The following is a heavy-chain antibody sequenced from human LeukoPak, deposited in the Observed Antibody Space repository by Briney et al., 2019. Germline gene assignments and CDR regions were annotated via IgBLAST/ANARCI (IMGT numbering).Heavy chain of an antibody. CDR1: GYSISSGYY. CDR2: IYHSRST. CDR3: AKNSGYYHPYYIDS. Sequence: PSETLSLTCIVSGYSISSGYYWGWIRQPPGKGLGWIGNIYHSRSTYYNPSLKSRVTISVDTSKNQFSLKLNSVTAADTAVYYCAKNSGYYHPYYIDSWGQGTLVTVSS. D-gene: IGHD3-22*01. V-gene: IGHV4-38-2*02. J-gene: IGHJ4*02.